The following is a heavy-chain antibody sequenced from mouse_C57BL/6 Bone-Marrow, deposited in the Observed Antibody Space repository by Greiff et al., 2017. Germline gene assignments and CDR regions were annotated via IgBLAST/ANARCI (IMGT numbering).Heavy chain of an antibody. J-gene: IGHJ2*01. Sequence: QVQLQQSGPELVKPGASVKISCKASGYAFSSSWMNWVKQRPGKGLEWIGRIYPGDGDTNYNGKFKGKATLTADKSSSTAYMQLSSLTSEDSAVYFCARRYYGSIDYWGQGTTLTVSS. CDR1: GYAFSSSW. V-gene: IGHV1-82*01. D-gene: IGHD1-1*01. CDR2: IYPGDGDT. CDR3: ARRYYGSIDY.